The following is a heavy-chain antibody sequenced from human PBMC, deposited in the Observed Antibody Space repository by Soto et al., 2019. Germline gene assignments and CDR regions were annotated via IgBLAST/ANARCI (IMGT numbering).Heavy chain of an antibody. CDR3: ARDLAKGGGSAGFDY. Sequence: ASVKVSCKASGYTFTSYYIHWARQAPGQGFEWMGWINPKSGGTKYPQKFQGRVTMTRDTSLSTVYMTLTRLTSDDTAVYYCARDLAKGGGSAGFDYWGQGTLVTVSS. V-gene: IGHV1-2*02. D-gene: IGHD1-26*01. CDR1: GYTFTSYY. CDR2: INPKSGGT. J-gene: IGHJ4*02.